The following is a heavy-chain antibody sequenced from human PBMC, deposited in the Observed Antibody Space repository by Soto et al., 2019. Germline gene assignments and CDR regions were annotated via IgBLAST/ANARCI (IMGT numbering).Heavy chain of an antibody. CDR3: AKDIVVMVAARPPDGMDV. D-gene: IGHD2-15*01. Sequence: GGSLRLSCAASGFTFSSYAMSWVRQAPGKGLEWVSAISGSGGSTYYADSVKGRFTISRDNSKNTLYLQMNSLRAEDTAVYYCAKDIVVMVAARPPDGMDVWGQGTTVTVSS. J-gene: IGHJ6*02. CDR1: GFTFSSYA. V-gene: IGHV3-23*01. CDR2: ISGSGGST.